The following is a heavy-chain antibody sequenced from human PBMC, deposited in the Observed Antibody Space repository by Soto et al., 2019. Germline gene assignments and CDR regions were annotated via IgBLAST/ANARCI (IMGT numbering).Heavy chain of an antibody. CDR2: IIPMYGPA. CDR3: VKVSSMVRGVIDNWFDP. Sequence: QVQLVQSGAEVKKPGSSVKVSCKASGGTFSSYAINWVRQAPGQGLEWMGGIIPMYGPAKYAQKFQGRVTITADESTSTAYMHLSSLRSEDTAVYYCVKVSSMVRGVIDNWFDPWGQGTPVTVSS. D-gene: IGHD3-10*01. CDR1: GGTFSSYA. V-gene: IGHV1-69*01. J-gene: IGHJ5*02.